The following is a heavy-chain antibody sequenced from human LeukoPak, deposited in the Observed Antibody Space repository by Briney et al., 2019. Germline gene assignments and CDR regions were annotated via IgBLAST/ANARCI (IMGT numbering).Heavy chain of an antibody. V-gene: IGHV4-31*02. Sequence: WIRQHPGKGLEWIGYIYYSGSTYYNPSLKSRVTISVDTSKNQFSLKLSSVTAADTAVYYCATSRSSTFDYWGQGTLVTVSS. J-gene: IGHJ4*02. CDR3: ATSRSSTFDY. CDR2: IYYSGST.